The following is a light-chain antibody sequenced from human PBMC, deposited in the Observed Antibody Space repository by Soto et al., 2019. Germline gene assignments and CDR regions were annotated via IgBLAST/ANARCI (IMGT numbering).Light chain of an antibody. J-gene: IGKJ5*01. CDR1: QSVSRF. Sequence: EVVLTQSPATLSLSPGERATLSCRASQSVSRFLAWYQQKPGQAPRLLIYDASNRATGIPARFSGSGSGTDFTLTISSLQSEDSAVYYCQQRSSWPITFGQGTRLDI. V-gene: IGKV3-11*01. CDR2: DAS. CDR3: QQRSSWPIT.